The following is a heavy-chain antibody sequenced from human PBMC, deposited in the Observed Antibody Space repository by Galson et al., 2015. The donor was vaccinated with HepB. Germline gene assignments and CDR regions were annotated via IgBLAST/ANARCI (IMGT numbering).Heavy chain of an antibody. D-gene: IGHD3-3*01. CDR2: ISGSADTP. V-gene: IGHV3-23*01. Sequence: SLRLSCAASGFTFSSYAMSWVRQAPGKGLEWVSVISGSADTPYYADSVKGRFTISRDNSKNTVYWQMNSLRAEDTAVYYCAKDVDYWSGYKDYWGQGTLVTVSS. J-gene: IGHJ4*02. CDR1: GFTFSSYA. CDR3: AKDVDYWSGYKDY.